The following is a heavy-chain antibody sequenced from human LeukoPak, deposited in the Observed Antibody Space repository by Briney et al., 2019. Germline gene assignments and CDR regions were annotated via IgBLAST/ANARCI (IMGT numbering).Heavy chain of an antibody. D-gene: IGHD4-17*01. Sequence: PSETLSLTCTVSGGSISSYYWSWIRQPAGKGLEGIGRIYTSGSTNYHPSLKSRVTMSIDTSKNQSSLKLSSVTAADTAVYYCARGSPTTDYYYYYMDVWGKGTTVTVSS. CDR1: GGSISSYY. CDR2: IYTSGST. J-gene: IGHJ6*03. V-gene: IGHV4-4*07. CDR3: ARGSPTTDYYYYYMDV.